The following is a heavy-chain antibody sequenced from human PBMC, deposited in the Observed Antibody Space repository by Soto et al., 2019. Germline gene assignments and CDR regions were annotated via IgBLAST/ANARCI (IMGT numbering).Heavy chain of an antibody. J-gene: IGHJ4*02. CDR3: ASGDYYDSSGYYYIDNY. V-gene: IGHV3-21*01. CDR1: GFTFSSYS. Sequence: EVQLVESGGGLVKPGGSLRLSCAASGFTFSSYSMNWVRQAPGKGLEWVSSISSSSSYIYYADSVKGRFTISRDNAKNSLYLQMNSRRAEDTAVYYCASGDYYDSSGYYYIDNYWGQGTLVTVSS. D-gene: IGHD3-22*01. CDR2: ISSSSSYI.